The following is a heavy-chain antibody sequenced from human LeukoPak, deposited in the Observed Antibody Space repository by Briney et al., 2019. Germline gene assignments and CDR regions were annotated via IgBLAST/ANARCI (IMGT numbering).Heavy chain of an antibody. CDR1: GFSFNIYA. V-gene: IGHV3-23*01. D-gene: IGHD4-17*01. Sequence: PGGSLRLSCAASGFSFNIYAMSWVRQAPGKGLEWVAAIDRSGGSTFYADSVKGRFTISKDNSKNTLYLQINSLRVDDTAIYYWPRGSPGEPAPWGQETLVTVS. J-gene: IGHJ5*02. CDR3: PRGSPGEPAP. CDR2: IDRSGGST.